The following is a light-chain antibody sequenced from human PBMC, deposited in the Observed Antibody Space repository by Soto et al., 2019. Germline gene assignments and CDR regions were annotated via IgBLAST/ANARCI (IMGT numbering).Light chain of an antibody. V-gene: IGKV1-39*01. CDR2: AAS. CDR3: QQSHSAPPYT. J-gene: IGKJ2*01. CDR1: QSIRSY. Sequence: DIQMTQSPSSLSASVGDRVTIACRASQSIRSYLNWYQLKPGKAPKLLIYAASNLQNGVPSRFSGRGSGTDFTLTIRSLQPEDSASYYCQQSHSAPPYTFGQGTKLEI.